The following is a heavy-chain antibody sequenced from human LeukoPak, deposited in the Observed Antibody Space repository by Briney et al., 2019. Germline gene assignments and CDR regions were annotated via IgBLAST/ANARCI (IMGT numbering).Heavy chain of an antibody. J-gene: IGHJ6*02. V-gene: IGHV4-34*01. Sequence: SETLSLTCAVYGGSFSGYYWSWIRQPPGTGLEWIGEINHSGSTNYNPSLKSRVTISVDTSKNQFSLKLSSVTAADTAVYYCARGPYYFGNYYYYGMDVWGQGTTVTVSS. D-gene: IGHD3-10*01. CDR3: ARGPYYFGNYYYYGMDV. CDR1: GGSFSGYY. CDR2: INHSGST.